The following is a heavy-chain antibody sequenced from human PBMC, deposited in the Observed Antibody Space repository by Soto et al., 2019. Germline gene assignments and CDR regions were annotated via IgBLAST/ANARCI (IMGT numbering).Heavy chain of an antibody. Sequence: SLRLSCAASGFTFSSYAMHWVRQAPGNGLEWVAVISYDGSNKYYADSVKGRFTISRDNSKNTLYLQMNSLRAEDTAVYYCARDLSRGYSYGYYYYGMDVWGQGTTVTVSS. V-gene: IGHV3-30-3*01. D-gene: IGHD5-18*01. J-gene: IGHJ6*02. CDR1: GFTFSSYA. CDR3: ARDLSRGYSYGYYYYGMDV. CDR2: ISYDGSNK.